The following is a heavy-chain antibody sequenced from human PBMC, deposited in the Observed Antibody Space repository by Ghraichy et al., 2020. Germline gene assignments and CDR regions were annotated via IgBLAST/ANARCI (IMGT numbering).Heavy chain of an antibody. J-gene: IGHJ6*02. CDR3: ARHAVVSTPGMDV. V-gene: IGHV4-39*01. CDR1: GGSISSSSYY. Sequence: SETLSLTCTVSGGSISSSSYYWGWIRQPPGKGLEWIGSIYYSGNTYYNPSLKSRVTISVDTSKNQFSLNLSSVTAADTAVYYCARHAVVSTPGMDVWGQGTTVTVSS. D-gene: IGHD5/OR15-5a*01. CDR2: IYYSGNT.